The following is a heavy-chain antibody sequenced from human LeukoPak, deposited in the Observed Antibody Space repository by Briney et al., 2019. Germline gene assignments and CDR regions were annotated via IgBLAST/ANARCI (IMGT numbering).Heavy chain of an antibody. CDR2: ISVSGNT. CDR3: AKARLRGIIPPTDY. J-gene: IGHJ4*02. CDR1: GFTLSSYA. D-gene: IGHD3-10*01. Sequence: GGSLRLSCAASGFTLSSYAMSWVRQAPGKGLEWVSAISVSGNTYHADSVKGRFTISRDSSKNTLYLQMNSLRAGDAAVYYCAKARLRGIIPPTDYWGQGTLVTVSS. V-gene: IGHV3-23*01.